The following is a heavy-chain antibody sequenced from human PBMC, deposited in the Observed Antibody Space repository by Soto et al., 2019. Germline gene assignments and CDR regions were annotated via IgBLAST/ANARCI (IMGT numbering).Heavy chain of an antibody. Sequence: QVQLVESGGGVVQPGRSLRLSCVASGFTFSNYGMHWVRQAPGKGLEWVAGVSYDGRNKYSSDSVKGRFAISRDNSMNTLYLQMNSLRVEDTAVYFCANGRALVVFPGILTSFHMWGQGTMVTVSS. V-gene: IGHV3-30*18. D-gene: IGHD3-9*01. CDR2: VSYDGRNK. CDR3: ANGRALVVFPGILTSFHM. CDR1: GFTFSNYG. J-gene: IGHJ3*02.